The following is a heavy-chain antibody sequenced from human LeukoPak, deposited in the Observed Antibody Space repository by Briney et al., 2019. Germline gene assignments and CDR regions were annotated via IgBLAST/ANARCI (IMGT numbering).Heavy chain of an antibody. CDR3: AREGWLQSPFDY. CDR2: IIPIFGTA. J-gene: IGHJ4*02. D-gene: IGHD5-24*01. V-gene: IGHV1-69*13. CDR1: GGTFSSYA. Sequence: SVKVSCKASGGTFSSYATSWVRQAPGQGLEWMGGIIPIFGTANYAQKFQGRVTITADESTSTAYMELSSLRSEDTAVYYCAREGWLQSPFDYWGQGTLVTVSS.